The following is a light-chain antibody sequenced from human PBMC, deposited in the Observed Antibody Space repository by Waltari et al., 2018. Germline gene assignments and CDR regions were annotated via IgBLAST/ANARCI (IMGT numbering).Light chain of an antibody. J-gene: IGLJ2*01. V-gene: IGLV2-8*01. CDR1: SSDVGGYNY. Sequence: QSALTQPPSASGSPGQSVTISCTGTSSDVGGYNYVSWYQQHPGKAPKLVIYEVNKRPSGVPDRFSGSKSGKTASLTVSGLQTEDEADYYCSSYVSSNSLLFGGGTKLTVL. CDR3: SSYVSSNSLL. CDR2: EVN.